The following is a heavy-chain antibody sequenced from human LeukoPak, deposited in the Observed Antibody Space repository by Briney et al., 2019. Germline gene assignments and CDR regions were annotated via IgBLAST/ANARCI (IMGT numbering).Heavy chain of an antibody. CDR3: ARGREIMVRGSLMS. D-gene: IGHD3-10*01. CDR1: GFTFSSYA. J-gene: IGHJ4*02. Sequence: GGSLRLSSAASGFTFSSYAMHWVRQAPGKGLEWVAVISYDGSNKYHADSVKGRFTISRDNSKNTLYLQMNSLRAEDTAVYYCARGREIMVRGSLMSWGQGTLVTVSS. V-gene: IGHV3-30-3*01. CDR2: ISYDGSNK.